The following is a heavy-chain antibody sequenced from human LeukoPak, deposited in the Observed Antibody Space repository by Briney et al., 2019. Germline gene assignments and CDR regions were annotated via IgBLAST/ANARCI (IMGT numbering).Heavy chain of an antibody. CDR3: AKGSSAWNEVFHFDY. Sequence: GGSLRLSCAASGFTFSSYTMNWVRQAPGKGLEWVSSISGSSYYIYYADSVKGRFTISRDNAKNSLYLQMNSLRAEDTALYYCAKGSSAWNEVFHFDYWGQGTLVTVSS. J-gene: IGHJ4*02. D-gene: IGHD6-19*01. CDR1: GFTFSSYT. V-gene: IGHV3-21*01. CDR2: ISGSSYYI.